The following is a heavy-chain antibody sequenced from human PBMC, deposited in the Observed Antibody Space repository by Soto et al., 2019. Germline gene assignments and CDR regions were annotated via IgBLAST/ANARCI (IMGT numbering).Heavy chain of an antibody. Sequence: PSETLSLTCTVSGGSISSGDYYWSWIRQPPGKGLEWIGYIYYSGSTYYNPSLKSRVTISVDTSKNQFSLKLSSVTAADTAVYYCARESAFDDDYGDYANWFDPWGQGTLVTVSS. V-gene: IGHV4-30-4*01. CDR1: GGSISSGDYY. J-gene: IGHJ5*02. CDR3: ARESAFDDDYGDYANWFDP. D-gene: IGHD4-17*01. CDR2: IYYSGST.